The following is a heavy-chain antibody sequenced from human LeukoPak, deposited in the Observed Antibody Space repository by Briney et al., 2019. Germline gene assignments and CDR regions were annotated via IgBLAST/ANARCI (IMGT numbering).Heavy chain of an antibody. J-gene: IGHJ4*02. Sequence: PGGSLRLSCAASGFTFSSYAMHWVRQAPGKGLEWVAVISYDGSNKYYADSVKGRFTISRDNSKNTLYLQMNSLRAEDTAVYYCARDNGSSWNPFDYWGQGTLVTVSS. V-gene: IGHV3-30*04. CDR2: ISYDGSNK. CDR1: GFTFSSYA. CDR3: ARDNGSSWNPFDY. D-gene: IGHD6-13*01.